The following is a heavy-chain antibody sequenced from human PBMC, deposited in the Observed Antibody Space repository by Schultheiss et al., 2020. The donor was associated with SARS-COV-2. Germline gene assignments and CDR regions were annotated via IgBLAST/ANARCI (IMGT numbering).Heavy chain of an antibody. D-gene: IGHD2-2*01. CDR3: ARVVVPEPYYYYYMDV. V-gene: IGHV4-59*08. Sequence: SETLSLTCTVSGGSISSYYWSWIRQPLGKGLEWIGYIYYSGSTNYNPSLKSRVTISVDTSKNQFSLKLSSVTAADTAVYYCARVVVPEPYYYYYMDVWGKGTTVTVSS. CDR2: IYYSGST. J-gene: IGHJ6*03. CDR1: GGSISSYY.